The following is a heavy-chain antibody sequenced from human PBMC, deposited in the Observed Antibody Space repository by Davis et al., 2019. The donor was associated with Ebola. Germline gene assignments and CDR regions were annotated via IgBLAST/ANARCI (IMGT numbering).Heavy chain of an antibody. CDR1: GFTFSSYW. CDR2: ISSDGSST. CDR3: ARGRGDFGSGGSDY. Sequence: GESLKTSCAASGFTFSSYWMHWVRQAPGKGLVWVSRISSDGSSTSYADSVKGRFTISRDNSKNTLYLQMNSLRAEDAAVYYCARGRGDFGSGGSDYWGQGALVTVSS. D-gene: IGHD3-3*01. J-gene: IGHJ4*02. V-gene: IGHV3-74*01.